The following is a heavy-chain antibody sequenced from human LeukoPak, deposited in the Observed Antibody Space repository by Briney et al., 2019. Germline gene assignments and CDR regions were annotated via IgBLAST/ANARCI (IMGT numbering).Heavy chain of an antibody. CDR2: VNHSGST. J-gene: IGHJ6*02. CDR1: GGSFSGYY. V-gene: IGHV4-34*01. Sequence: PSETLSLTCAVYGGSFSGYYWSWIRQPPGPGLEWIGEVNHSGSTNYNPSLKSRVTISVDTSKNQFSLKLSSATAADTAVYYCARSPRRLGYCSGGSCYYYYGMDVWGQGTTVTVSS. D-gene: IGHD2-15*01. CDR3: ARSPRRLGYCSGGSCYYYYGMDV.